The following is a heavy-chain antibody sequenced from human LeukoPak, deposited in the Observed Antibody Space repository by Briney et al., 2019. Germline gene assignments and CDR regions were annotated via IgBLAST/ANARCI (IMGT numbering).Heavy chain of an antibody. CDR1: GDSISSYY. CDR3: ARVGPSTVTPHRVFWFDP. CDR2: IYYSGST. D-gene: IGHD4-17*01. V-gene: IGHV4-59*01. J-gene: IGHJ5*02. Sequence: SETLSLTCSVSGDSISSYYWSWIRQPPGKGLEWIGYIYYSGSTNYNPSLKSRVTISVDTSKNQFSLKLSSVTAADTAVYYCARVGPSTVTPHRVFWFDPWGQGTLVTVSS.